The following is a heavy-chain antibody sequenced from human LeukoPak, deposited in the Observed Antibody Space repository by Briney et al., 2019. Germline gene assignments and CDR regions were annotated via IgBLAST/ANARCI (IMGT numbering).Heavy chain of an antibody. CDR3: ARAAYSSSPDY. V-gene: IGHV3-48*02. J-gene: IGHJ4*02. CDR1: GFTFSRYS. Sequence: GGSLRLSCAASGFTFSRYSMNWVRQAPGKGLGWVSYINPSSSAIFYADSVKGRFTISRDNARNSLFLQMSSLRDEDTAVYYCARAAYSSSPDYWGQGTLVTVSS. D-gene: IGHD6-13*01. CDR2: INPSSSAI.